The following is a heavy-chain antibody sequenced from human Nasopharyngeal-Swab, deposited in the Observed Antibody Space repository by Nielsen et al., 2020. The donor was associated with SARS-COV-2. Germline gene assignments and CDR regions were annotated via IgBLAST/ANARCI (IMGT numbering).Heavy chain of an antibody. CDR2: INHSGST. Sequence: SETLSLTCAVYGGSFSGYYWSWIRQSPGKGLEWIGEINHSGSTNYNPSLKSRVTISVDTSKNQFSLKLSSVTAADTAVYYCARAPPGVVFGVVTAIVAFDIWGQGTMVTVSS. CDR1: GGSFSGYY. D-gene: IGHD2-21*02. V-gene: IGHV4-34*01. CDR3: ARAPPGVVFGVVTAIVAFDI. J-gene: IGHJ3*02.